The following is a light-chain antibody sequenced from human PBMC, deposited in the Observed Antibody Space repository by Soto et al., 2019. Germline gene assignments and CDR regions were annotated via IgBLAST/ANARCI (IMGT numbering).Light chain of an antibody. CDR3: QKRSNWPRT. CDR1: QNISSY. CDR2: DAS. Sequence: IVLTQSPATLSLSPGKTATLSCRASQNISSYLIWYQQKPGQAPRLLIYDASNRATGIPDRFSGSGSGTDFTLTISSLEPEDFAVYYCQKRSNWPRTCGQGTKVDIK. V-gene: IGKV3-11*01. J-gene: IGKJ1*01.